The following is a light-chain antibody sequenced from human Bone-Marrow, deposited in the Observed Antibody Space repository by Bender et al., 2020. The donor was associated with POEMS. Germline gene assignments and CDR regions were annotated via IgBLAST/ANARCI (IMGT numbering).Light chain of an antibody. J-gene: IGLJ1*01. CDR1: GSHIGNYNF. Sequence: QSALSQPASVSGSPGQSITISCTGAGSHIGNYNFVSWYQQHPGKAPKVIIYEGSERPSGVSIRFSGSKSGNTASLTISGLQAEDEADYYCSSYASSSPLFVFGTGTKVTVL. CDR2: EGS. V-gene: IGLV2-14*02. CDR3: SSYASSSPLFV.